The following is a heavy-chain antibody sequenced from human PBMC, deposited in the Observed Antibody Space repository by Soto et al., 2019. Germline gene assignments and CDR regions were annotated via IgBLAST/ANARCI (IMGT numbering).Heavy chain of an antibody. CDR1: GFTFSSYS. V-gene: IGHV3-21*01. CDR2: ISSSSSYI. Sequence: GGSLRLSCAASGFTFSSYSMNWVRQAPGKGLEWVSSISSSSSYIYYADSVKGRFTISRDNAKNSLYLQMNSLRAEDTAVYYCARAADFWSGYYRVRNYYYYGMDVWGQGTTVTVSS. D-gene: IGHD3-3*01. CDR3: ARAADFWSGYYRVRNYYYYGMDV. J-gene: IGHJ6*02.